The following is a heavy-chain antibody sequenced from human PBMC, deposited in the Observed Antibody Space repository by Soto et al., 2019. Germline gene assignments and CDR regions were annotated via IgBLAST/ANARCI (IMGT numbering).Heavy chain of an antibody. CDR2: IYYSGST. CDR3: ARRYGSGFDY. Sequence: SETLSLTCTVSGGSISTYYWSWVRQPPGKGLEWIGYIYYSGSTNYNPSLKSRVTISVDTSKNQFSLKLSSVTAADTAVYYCARRYGSGFDYWGQGTLVTVS. J-gene: IGHJ4*02. V-gene: IGHV4-59*01. D-gene: IGHD3-10*01. CDR1: GGSISTYY.